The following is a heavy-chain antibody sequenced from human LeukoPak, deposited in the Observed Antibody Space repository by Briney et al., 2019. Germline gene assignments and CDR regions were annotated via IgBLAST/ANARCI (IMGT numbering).Heavy chain of an antibody. CDR2: IYSGGST. Sequence: GGSLRLSCAASGFTVSSNYMSWVRQAPGKGLEWVSVIYSGGSTYYADSVKGRFTISRDNSKNTLYLQMNSLRAEDTAVYYCARGELEMAITAGWYFDLWGRGTLVTVSS. CDR1: GFTVSSNY. J-gene: IGHJ2*01. V-gene: IGHV3-53*01. CDR3: ARGELEMAITAGWYFDL. D-gene: IGHD5-24*01.